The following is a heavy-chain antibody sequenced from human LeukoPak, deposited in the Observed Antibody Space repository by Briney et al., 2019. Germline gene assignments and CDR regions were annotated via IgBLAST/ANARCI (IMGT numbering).Heavy chain of an antibody. J-gene: IGHJ5*02. CDR3: ARGGYSSDWYYYFDP. D-gene: IGHD2-15*01. V-gene: IGHV5-10-1*01. Sequence: GESLKISCQASGYNFADFWISWVRQMPGRGLEWMGRIDPEDSYTNYNPSFEGHVTISADKSINTAYLQLRRLKASDTAMYYCARGGYSSDWYYYFDPWGQGTLVTVSS. CDR1: GYNFADFW. CDR2: IDPEDSYT.